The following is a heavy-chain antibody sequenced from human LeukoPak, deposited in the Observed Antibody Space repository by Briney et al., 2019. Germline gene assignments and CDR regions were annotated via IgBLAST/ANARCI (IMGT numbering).Heavy chain of an antibody. J-gene: IGHJ4*02. CDR1: GGSISSYY. CDR2: IYISGST. CDR3: ARENYDYGDPIYFDY. V-gene: IGHV4-4*07. D-gene: IGHD4-17*01. Sequence: PSETLSLTCTVSGGSISSYYWSWIRQPAGKGLEWIGRIYISGSTNYNPSLKRRVTMSVDRSKNQLSLKLTSVTAADTAVYFCARENYDYGDPIYFDYWGQGTLVTVSS.